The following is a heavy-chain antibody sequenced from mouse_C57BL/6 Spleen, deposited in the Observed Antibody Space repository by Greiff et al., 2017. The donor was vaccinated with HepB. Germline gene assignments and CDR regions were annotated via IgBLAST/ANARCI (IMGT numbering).Heavy chain of an antibody. V-gene: IGHV5-16*01. CDR1: GFTFSDYY. CDR2: INYDGSST. J-gene: IGHJ1*03. D-gene: IGHD2-5*01. Sequence: EVHLVESEGGLVQPGSSMKLSCTASGFTFSDYYMAWVRQVPEKGLEWVANINYDGSSTYYLDSLKSRFIISRDNAKNILYLQMSSLKSEDTATYYCARDYSNPFYWYFDVWGTGTTVTVSS. CDR3: ARDYSNPFYWYFDV.